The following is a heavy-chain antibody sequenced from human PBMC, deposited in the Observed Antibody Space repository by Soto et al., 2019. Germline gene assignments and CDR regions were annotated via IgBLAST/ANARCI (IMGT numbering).Heavy chain of an antibody. CDR1: GFTFSSYA. CDR2: ISGSGGST. V-gene: IGHV3-23*01. D-gene: IGHD3-22*01. J-gene: IGHJ4*02. Sequence: PGGSLRLSCAASGFTFSSYAMSWVRQAPGKGLEWVSAISGSGGSTYYADSVKGRFTISRDNSKNTLYLQMNSLRAEDTAVYYCAKGLKMIVVARGGFDYWGQGTLVTVSS. CDR3: AKGLKMIVVARGGFDY.